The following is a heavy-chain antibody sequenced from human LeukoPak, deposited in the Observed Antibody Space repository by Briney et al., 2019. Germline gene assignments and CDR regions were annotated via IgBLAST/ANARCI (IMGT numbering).Heavy chain of an antibody. CDR1: GYTFTSYG. J-gene: IGHJ3*02. CDR2: ISAYNGNT. CDR3: ARYVPGSGAFDI. Sequence: ASVKVSCKASGYTFTSYGISWVRQAPGQGLGWMGWISAYNGNTNYAQKLQGRVTMTTDKSTSTAYMELSSLRSEDTAVYYCARYVPGSGAFDIWGQGTMVAVSS. V-gene: IGHV1-18*01. D-gene: IGHD3-16*01.